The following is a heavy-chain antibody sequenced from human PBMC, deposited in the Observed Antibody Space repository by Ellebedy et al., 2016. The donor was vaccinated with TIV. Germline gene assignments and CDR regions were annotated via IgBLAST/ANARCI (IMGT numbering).Heavy chain of an antibody. CDR3: TRDPVGVGPAFDI. V-gene: IGHV3-23*01. CDR2: ISDSGGNT. J-gene: IGHJ3*02. Sequence: GESLKISCAASGLTFSSHAMSWFRQAPGKGLEWVSSISDSGGNTYYAYSVKGRFTISSYNSKNTLYLQMNSLKAEDTAVYYCTRDPVGVGPAFDIWGQGTMVTVSS. CDR1: GLTFSSHA. D-gene: IGHD4-23*01.